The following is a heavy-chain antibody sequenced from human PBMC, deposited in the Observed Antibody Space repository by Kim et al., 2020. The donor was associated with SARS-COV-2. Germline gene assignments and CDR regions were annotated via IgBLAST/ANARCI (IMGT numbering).Heavy chain of an antibody. V-gene: IGHV3-23*01. J-gene: IGHJ4*02. CDR2: ISGSGVSI. CDR1: GFTFGSYA. D-gene: IGHD1-26*01. Sequence: GGSLRLSCAASGFTFGSYAMSWVRQAPGKGLEWVSCISGSGVSIHYADSVKGRFTISRDNSKETLYLQVDSPRADDTAIYYCAKSGVVGAITPQFFDYWGQGTLLTVSS. CDR3: AKSGVVGAITPQFFDY.